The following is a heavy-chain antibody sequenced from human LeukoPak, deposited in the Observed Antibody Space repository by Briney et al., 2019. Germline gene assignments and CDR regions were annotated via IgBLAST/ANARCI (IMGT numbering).Heavy chain of an antibody. J-gene: IGHJ4*02. D-gene: IGHD3-22*01. CDR2: IYYSGST. CDR1: GGSISSYY. CDR3: ATQRIYYYDSSGYYYSQGEFDY. V-gene: IGHV4-59*08. Sequence: SETLSLTCTVSGGSISSYYWSWIRQPPGKGLEWIGYIYYSGSTNYNPSLKSRVTISVDTSKNQFSLKLSSVTAAGTAVYYCATQRIYYYDSSGYYYSQGEFDYWGQGTLVTVSS.